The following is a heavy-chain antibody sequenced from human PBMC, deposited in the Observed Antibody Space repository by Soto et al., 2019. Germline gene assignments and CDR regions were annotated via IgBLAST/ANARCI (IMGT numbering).Heavy chain of an antibody. CDR1: GFSPSTSGMC. Sequence: SGPPLVNPTQTLTLTCTFSGFSPSTSGMCVSWIRQPPGKALEWLAFIDSDDDKYYSTSLKTRPTISKDTSKNQVVLTMTNMDPVDTATFYCARIRASSGWYFDYWGQGTLVTSPQ. D-gene: IGHD6-19*01. CDR3: ARIRASSGWYFDY. J-gene: IGHJ4*02. CDR2: IDSDDDK. V-gene: IGHV2-70*01.